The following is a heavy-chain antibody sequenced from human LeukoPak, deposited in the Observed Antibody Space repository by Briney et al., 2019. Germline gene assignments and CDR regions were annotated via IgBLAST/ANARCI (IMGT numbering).Heavy chain of an antibody. CDR2: ISSSGSTI. V-gene: IGHV3-11*01. CDR1: GFTFSDYY. Sequence: TGGSLRLSCAASGFTFSDYYMTWIRQAPGKGLECLSYISSSGSTIYYADSLKGRFTIPRDNAKNSLYLQMNSLRADDTAVYYCARASPTNWNYVNYWGQGTLVTVSS. J-gene: IGHJ4*02. CDR3: ARASPTNWNYVNY. D-gene: IGHD1-7*01.